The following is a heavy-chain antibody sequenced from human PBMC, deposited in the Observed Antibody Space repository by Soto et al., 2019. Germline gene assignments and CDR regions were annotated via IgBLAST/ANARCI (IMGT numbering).Heavy chain of an antibody. D-gene: IGHD3-22*01. CDR2: ISAYNGNT. V-gene: IGHV1-18*01. CDR3: ARRDSSGSYYYYYGMDV. Sequence: GASVKVSCKASGYTFTSCGISWVRQAPGQGLEWMGWISAYNGNTNYAQKLQGRATMTTDTSTSTAYMELRSLRSDDTAVYYCARRDSSGSYYYYYGMDVWGQGTTVTVSS. J-gene: IGHJ6*02. CDR1: GYTFTSCG.